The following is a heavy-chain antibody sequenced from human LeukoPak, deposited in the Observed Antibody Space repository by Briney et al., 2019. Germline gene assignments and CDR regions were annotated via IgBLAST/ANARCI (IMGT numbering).Heavy chain of an antibody. V-gene: IGHV4-39*07. D-gene: IGHD3-22*01. Sequence: SETLSLTCAVSGGSISSSSYYWGWIRQPPGKGLEWIGSIYYSGSTYYNPSLKSRVTISVDTSKDQFSLKLSSVTAADTAVYYCARGRYYYDSSGPPYYYFDYWGQGTLVTVSS. J-gene: IGHJ4*02. CDR3: ARGRYYYDSSGPPYYYFDY. CDR2: IYYSGST. CDR1: GGSISSSSYY.